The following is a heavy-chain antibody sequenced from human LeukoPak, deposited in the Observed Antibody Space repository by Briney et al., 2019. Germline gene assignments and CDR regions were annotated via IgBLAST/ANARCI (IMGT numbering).Heavy chain of an antibody. CDR3: ARTYYDILTGYPSYWYFDL. CDR1: GGSISSGDYY. CDR2: IYYSGST. Sequence: PSQTLSLTCTVSGGSISSGDYYWSWIRQPPGKGLEWIGYIYYSGSTYYNLSLKSRVTISVDTSKNQFSLKLSSVTAADTAVYYCARTYYDILTGYPSYWYFDLWGRGTLVTVSS. D-gene: IGHD3-9*01. V-gene: IGHV4-30-4*01. J-gene: IGHJ2*01.